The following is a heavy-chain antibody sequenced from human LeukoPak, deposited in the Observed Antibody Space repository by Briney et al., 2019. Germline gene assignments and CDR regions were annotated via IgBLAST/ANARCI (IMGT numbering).Heavy chain of an antibody. V-gene: IGHV1-18*01. Sequence: GASVKVSCKASGYDFTSGGITWVRRAPGQGLEWMGWISPYNGNTRYAKKFQGRVAMTTDTSTTTAYMELRGLRFNDTAVYYCARAGSGSGWYFDYWGQGTLVTVSS. J-gene: IGHJ4*02. CDR3: ARAGSGSGWYFDY. D-gene: IGHD6-19*01. CDR1: GYDFTSGG. CDR2: ISPYNGNT.